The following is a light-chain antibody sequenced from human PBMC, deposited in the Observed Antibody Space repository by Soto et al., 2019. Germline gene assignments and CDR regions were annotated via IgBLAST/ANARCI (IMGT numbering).Light chain of an antibody. CDR3: QQYYSTPYT. Sequence: DIVMTQSPDSLAVSLGERATINCKSSRSILYSSNTKNYLAWYQQKPGQPPKLLIYWASTRESGVPDRFSGSGSGTDVTLTISSLQAEDVAVYYCQQYYSTPYTFGQGTKLEIK. J-gene: IGKJ2*01. CDR2: WAS. CDR1: RSILYSSNTKNY. V-gene: IGKV4-1*01.